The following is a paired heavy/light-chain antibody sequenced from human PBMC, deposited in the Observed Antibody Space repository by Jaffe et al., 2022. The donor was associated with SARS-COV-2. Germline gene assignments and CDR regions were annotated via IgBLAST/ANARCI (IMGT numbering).Heavy chain of an antibody. CDR2: INADNGNT. Sequence: QVQLVQSGAEVKKPGASVKVSCKASGYTFTTYAMHWVRQAPGQRLEWMGWINADNGNTKYSQKFQGRVTITRDTSASTAYMELSSLTSEDTAVYYCARGPGILAYYYYMDVWGKGTTVTVSS. CDR3: ARGPGILAYYYYMDV. V-gene: IGHV1-3*01. D-gene: IGHD6-13*01. CDR1: GYTFTTYA. J-gene: IGHJ6*03.
Light chain of an antibody. V-gene: IGKV4-1*01. CDR3: QQYYSTPT. J-gene: IGKJ4*01. CDR2: WAS. Sequence: DIVMTQSPDSLAVSLGERATINCKSGQSVLSSSNNKNYLAWYQQKPGQPPKLLVYWASTRESGVPDRFSGSGSGADFTLTISSLQAEDVAVYYCQQYYSTPTFGGGTKVEIK. CDR1: QSVLSSSNNKNY.